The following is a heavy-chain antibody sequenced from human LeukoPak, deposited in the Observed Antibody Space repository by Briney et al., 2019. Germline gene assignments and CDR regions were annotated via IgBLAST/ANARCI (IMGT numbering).Heavy chain of an antibody. V-gene: IGHV3-9*01. D-gene: IGHD3-16*01. CDR3: AKGTTFDAFDM. J-gene: IGHJ3*02. Sequence: GGSLRLSCAAAGFTFDNYAMHLVRQAPGKGLEWVSRISWNTGKIDYADSVKGRFTISRDNAKNYLYLQMNSLRAEDTALYYCAKGTTFDAFDMWGQGTMVTVSS. CDR1: GFTFDNYA. CDR2: ISWNTGKI.